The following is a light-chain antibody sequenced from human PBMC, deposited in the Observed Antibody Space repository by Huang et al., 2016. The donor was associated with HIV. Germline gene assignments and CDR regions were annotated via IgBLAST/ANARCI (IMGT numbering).Light chain of an antibody. CDR3: QQYNDWPPWYT. Sequence: IVMTQSPATLSVSPGERVTLSCRASRSVGNNLAWYQPKVGQPPRLLIDGASPRATGIAARFSGSGSGTDFTLTISSLQSEDLAVYYCQQYNDWPPWYTFGQGTKLEIK. J-gene: IGKJ2*01. CDR2: GAS. V-gene: IGKV3-15*01. CDR1: RSVGNN.